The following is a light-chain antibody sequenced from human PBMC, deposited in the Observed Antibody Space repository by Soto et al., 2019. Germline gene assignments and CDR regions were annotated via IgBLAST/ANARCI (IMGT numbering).Light chain of an antibody. CDR1: QSVSSC. V-gene: IGKV3-11*01. J-gene: IGKJ4*01. CDR2: DAS. Sequence: EIVLTQSPATLSLSPGERATLSCRASQSVSSCLAWYQQKPGQAPRLLIYDASNRATGIPARFSGSGSRTDFPLTSSSVEPEDCAVYYCRLRELSFGGGTKVEIK. CDR3: RLRELS.